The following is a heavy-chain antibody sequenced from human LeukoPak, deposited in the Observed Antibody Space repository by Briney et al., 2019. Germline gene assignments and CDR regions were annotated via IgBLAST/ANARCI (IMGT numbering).Heavy chain of an antibody. CDR3: ARDIPLAGEEEGPNWFDP. D-gene: IGHD6-19*01. CDR2: IKQDGSEK. Sequence: PGASLRLSCAASGFTFSSYWMSWVRQAPGKGLEWVANIKQDGSEKYYVDSVKGRFTISRDNAKNSLYLQMNSLRAEDTAVYYCARDIPLAGEEEGPNWFDPWGQGTLVTVSS. CDR1: GFTFSSYW. J-gene: IGHJ5*02. V-gene: IGHV3-7*03.